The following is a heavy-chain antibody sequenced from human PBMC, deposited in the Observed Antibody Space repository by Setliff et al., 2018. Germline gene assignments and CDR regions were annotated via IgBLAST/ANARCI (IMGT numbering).Heavy chain of an antibody. CDR1: GFTLSSLW. V-gene: IGHV3-7*03. D-gene: IGHD1-1*01. CDR3: AKGGDWDDQHYAFDI. CDR2: INQGGSDQ. J-gene: IGHJ3*02. Sequence: GGSLRLSCSASGFTLSSLWMAWVRQAPGKGLEWVANINQGGSDQFYVDSVRGRFSVSRDNSKKSVYLQINDLRAEDTALYFCAKGGDWDDQHYAFDIWGQGTMVTVSS.